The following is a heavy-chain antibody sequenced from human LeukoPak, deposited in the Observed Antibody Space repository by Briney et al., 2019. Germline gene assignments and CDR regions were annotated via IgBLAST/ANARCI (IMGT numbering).Heavy chain of an antibody. D-gene: IGHD3-10*01. Sequence: PSETLSLTCAVYGGSFSAYYWSWIRQAPGKGLEWFGEINHSESTNYNPSLKSRVTISLDTSKKQFSLKLRSVTAADTAVYYCARRPLRFGEDYFDDWGQGTLVTVSS. CDR2: INHSEST. J-gene: IGHJ4*02. CDR1: GGSFSAYY. V-gene: IGHV4-34*01. CDR3: ARRPLRFGEDYFDD.